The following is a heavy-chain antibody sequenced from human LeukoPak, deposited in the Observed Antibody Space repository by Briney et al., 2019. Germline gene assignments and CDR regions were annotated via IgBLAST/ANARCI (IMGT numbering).Heavy chain of an antibody. D-gene: IGHD4-17*01. J-gene: IGHJ2*01. CDR1: GFIFSSYG. CDR3: AKDPYDYGDYDAAYFDL. Sequence: GGSLRLSCAASGFIFSSYGMHWVRQAPGRGLEWVAVISYDGGNISYTDSVKGRFTISRDNSKNTLYLQMNSLRAEDTAVYYCAKDPYDYGDYDAAYFDLWGRGTLVTVSS. V-gene: IGHV3-30*18. CDR2: ISYDGGNI.